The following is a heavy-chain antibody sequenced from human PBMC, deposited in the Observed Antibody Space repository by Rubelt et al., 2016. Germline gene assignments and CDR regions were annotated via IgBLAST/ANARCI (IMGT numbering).Heavy chain of an antibody. CDR1: GFSLTARPVG. CDR3: AHKFNSGFDH. J-gene: IGHJ4*02. D-gene: IGHD6-19*01. V-gene: IGHV2-5*02. Sequence: QITLRESGPTRVKPTQTLTLTCTFSGFSLTARPVGVAWVRQPPGRALEFLVVIYWDDDKRYSPSLKNRLTVTKDTSKNQVVLTMTNMDPVDTATYHCAHKFNSGFDHWGQGTLVTFSS. CDR2: IYWDDDK.